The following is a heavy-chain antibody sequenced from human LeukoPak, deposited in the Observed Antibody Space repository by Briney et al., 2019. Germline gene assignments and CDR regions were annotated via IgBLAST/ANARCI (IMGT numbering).Heavy chain of an antibody. CDR2: ISYDGSNK. D-gene: IGHD6-19*01. Sequence: GGSLRLSCAASGFTFSSYGMHWVRQAPGKGLEWVAVISYDGSNKYYADSVKGRFTISRDNSKNTLYLQMNSLRAEDTAVYYCAKDPGGGWYPNWFDPWGQGTPVTVSS. CDR1: GFTFSSYG. V-gene: IGHV3-30*18. CDR3: AKDPGGGWYPNWFDP. J-gene: IGHJ5*02.